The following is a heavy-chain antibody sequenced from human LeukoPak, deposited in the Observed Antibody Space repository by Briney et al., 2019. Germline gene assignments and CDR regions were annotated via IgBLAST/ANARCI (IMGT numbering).Heavy chain of an antibody. CDR1: GFTFSSYA. CDR2: ISSDGGST. CDR3: SREGRPLRSFDI. J-gene: IGHJ3*02. V-gene: IGHV3-64*01. Sequence: GGSLTLSCVASGFTFSSYAMHWVRQAPGKGLEYVSGISSDGGSTYYANSVKGRFTISRDNSKQQLYLQMDRLRAEERAVYLCSREGRPLRSFDIWGQGTMVTVSS.